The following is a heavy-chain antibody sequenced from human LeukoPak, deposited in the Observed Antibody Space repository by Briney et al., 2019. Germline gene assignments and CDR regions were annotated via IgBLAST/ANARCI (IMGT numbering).Heavy chain of an antibody. V-gene: IGHV3-7*01. CDR2: IHHDGSTK. D-gene: IGHD2-21*01. Sequence: GGSLRLSYAASDISFSVFWMSWVRQPPRKGLEWVTNIHHDGSTKHYVEAVKGRFTVSRDNARTSLYLRMDSLRAEDTAVYYCARHLVPGQLVRMGYWGQGTRVTVS. CDR3: ARHLVPGQLVRMGY. CDR1: DISFSVFW. J-gene: IGHJ4*02.